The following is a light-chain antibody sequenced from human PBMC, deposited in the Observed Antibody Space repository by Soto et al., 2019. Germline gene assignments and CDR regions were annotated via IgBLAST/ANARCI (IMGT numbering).Light chain of an antibody. CDR3: ASYTSSTSYV. CDR1: SSDVGGYNR. J-gene: IGLJ1*01. CDR2: EVS. V-gene: IGLV2-14*01. Sequence: QSVLTQSASVSGSPGQSITISCTGTSSDVGGYNRVSWYQQYPGKAPKLMIYEVSNRPSGVSNRFSGSKSGNTASLTISGLQAEDEADYYCASYTSSTSYVFGTGTKLTVL.